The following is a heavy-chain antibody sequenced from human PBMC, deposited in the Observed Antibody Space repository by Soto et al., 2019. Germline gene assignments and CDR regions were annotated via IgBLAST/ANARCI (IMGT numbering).Heavy chain of an antibody. CDR1: GGSLSSGSYY. CDR2: IYYSGTA. V-gene: IGHV4-61*03. J-gene: IGHJ5*02. CDR3: ARAASPYCDLLSAFDP. Sequence: SEALSLPGTVSGGSLSSGSYYWSWIRQPPGKGLERLGYIYYSGTASYNPSLTSRVTLSVDMSKNHFSLKLNSVTAADSAVYFCARAASPYCDLLSAFDPWGQGVLVTVSS. D-gene: IGHD3-9*01.